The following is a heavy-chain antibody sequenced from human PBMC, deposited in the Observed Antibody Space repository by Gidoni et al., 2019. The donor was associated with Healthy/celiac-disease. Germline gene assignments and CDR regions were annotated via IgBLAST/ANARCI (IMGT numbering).Heavy chain of an antibody. CDR1: GFTFSSYA. Sequence: EVQLLESGGGLVQPGGSLRLSCAASGFTFSSYAMSWVHQAPGTGLEWVSAISGSGGSTYYADSGKGRFTISSVNSKNTLYLQMNSLRAEDTAVYYCAKDPVAAAGTGRAVTAIPVYWGHGTLVTVSS. J-gene: IGHJ4*01. CDR3: AKDPVAAAGTGRAVTAIPVY. CDR2: ISGSGGST. D-gene: IGHD6-13*01. V-gene: IGHV3-23*01.